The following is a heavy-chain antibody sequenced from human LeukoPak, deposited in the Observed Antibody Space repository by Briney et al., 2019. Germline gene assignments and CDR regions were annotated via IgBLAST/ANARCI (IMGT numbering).Heavy chain of an antibody. CDR1: GVSISSGSYY. Sequence: SETLSLTCTVSGVSISSGSYYWSWIRQPAGTGLEWIGRIYTSGSTNYNPSLKSRVTISVDTSKNQFSLKLSSVTAADTAVYYCARVDYDSSGYHDYWGQGTLVTVSS. D-gene: IGHD3-22*01. J-gene: IGHJ4*02. V-gene: IGHV4-61*02. CDR3: ARVDYDSSGYHDY. CDR2: IYTSGST.